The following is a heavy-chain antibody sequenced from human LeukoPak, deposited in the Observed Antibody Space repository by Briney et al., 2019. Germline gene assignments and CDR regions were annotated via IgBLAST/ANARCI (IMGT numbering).Heavy chain of an antibody. CDR3: ARDTGEPWLPPDY. CDR2: ISSSSSYI. D-gene: IGHD5-18*01. Sequence: GRSLRLSCAASGFTFSSYSMTWVRQAPGKGLEWVSSISSSSSYIYYADSVKGRFTISRDNAKNSLYLQMNSLRAEDTAVYYCARDTGEPWLPPDYWGQGTLVTVSS. J-gene: IGHJ4*02. V-gene: IGHV3-21*01. CDR1: GFTFSSYS.